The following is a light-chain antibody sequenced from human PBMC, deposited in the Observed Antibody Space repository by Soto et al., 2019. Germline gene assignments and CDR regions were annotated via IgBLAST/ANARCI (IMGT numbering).Light chain of an antibody. Sequence: QSALTQSPSASGTPGQRVTISCSGSASTIGRNYVYWYQQLPGTAPKLLIYRNSQRPSGVPDRFSGSKSGTSASLAISGLRSEDEAEYYCAAWDDNLSGLYVFGAGTKVTVL. J-gene: IGLJ1*01. V-gene: IGLV1-47*01. CDR2: RNS. CDR1: ASTIGRNY. CDR3: AAWDDNLSGLYV.